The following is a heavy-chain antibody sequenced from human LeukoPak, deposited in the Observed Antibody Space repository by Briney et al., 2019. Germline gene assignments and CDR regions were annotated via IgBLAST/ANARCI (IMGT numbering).Heavy chain of an antibody. D-gene: IGHD3-10*01. J-gene: IGHJ4*02. CDR3: IGGDWFGDDY. CDR1: GGSISSGSYY. V-gene: IGHV4-61*02. CDR2: IYTSGST. Sequence: SETLSLTCTVSGGSISSGSYYWSWIRQPAGKGLEWIGRIYTSGSTNYNPSLKSRVTISVDTSKNQFSLKLSSVTAADTAVYYCIGGDWFGDDYWGQGTLVTVPS.